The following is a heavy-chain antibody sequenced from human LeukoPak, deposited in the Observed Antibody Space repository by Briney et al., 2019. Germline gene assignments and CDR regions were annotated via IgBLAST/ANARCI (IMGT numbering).Heavy chain of an antibody. Sequence: ASVKVSCKASGYTFTSYYINWVRQVPGQGLEWMGWMSPKTGDTGYAQKFQGRVTMTRDTSTSTVYMEFNRLRFQDTAVYYCARGSMYDAFDIWGQGTMVIVSS. V-gene: IGHV1-8*01. J-gene: IGHJ3*02. CDR2: MSPKTGDT. CDR3: ARGSMYDAFDI. CDR1: GYTFTSYY.